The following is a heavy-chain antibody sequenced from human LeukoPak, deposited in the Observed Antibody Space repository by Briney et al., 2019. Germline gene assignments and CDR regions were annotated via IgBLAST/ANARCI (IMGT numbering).Heavy chain of an antibody. Sequence: SETLSLTCVVYGGSFSGYYWSWIRQPPGKGLEWIGGINHSGSTNYNPSLKSRVTISVDTSTNQFSLKLSSVTAADTAIYYCARDLGSWPHVTLDIWGHGTLVTVSS. CDR3: ARDLGSWPHVTLDI. V-gene: IGHV4-34*01. CDR1: GGSFSGYY. J-gene: IGHJ3*02. CDR2: INHSGST. D-gene: IGHD3-16*01.